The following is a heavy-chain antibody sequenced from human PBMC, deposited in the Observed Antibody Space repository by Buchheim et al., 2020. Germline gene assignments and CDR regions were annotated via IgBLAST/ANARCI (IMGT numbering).Heavy chain of an antibody. V-gene: IGHV3-30-3*01. J-gene: IGHJ4*02. D-gene: IGHD3-22*01. CDR1: GFTFSSYA. CDR3: ARYLFGPTGGYYDSSG. CDR2: ISYDGSNK. Sequence: QVQLVESGGGVVQPGRSLRLSCAASGFTFSSYAMHWVRQAPGKGLEWVAVISYDGSNKYYADSVKGRFTISRDNSKNTLYLQMNSLRAEDTAVYYCARYLFGPTGGYYDSSGWGQGTL.